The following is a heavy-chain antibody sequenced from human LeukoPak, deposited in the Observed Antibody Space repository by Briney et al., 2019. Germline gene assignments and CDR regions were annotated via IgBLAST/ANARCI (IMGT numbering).Heavy chain of an antibody. CDR1: GYTFTSYG. D-gene: IGHD6-19*01. V-gene: IGHV1-69*13. CDR3: ARGASSGWYCAFDI. J-gene: IGHJ3*02. Sequence: ASVKVSCKASGYTFTSYGISWVRQAPGQGLEWMGGIIPIFGTANYAQKFQGRVTITADESTSTAYMELSSLRSEDTAVYYCARGASSGWYCAFDIWGQGTMVTVSS. CDR2: IIPIFGTA.